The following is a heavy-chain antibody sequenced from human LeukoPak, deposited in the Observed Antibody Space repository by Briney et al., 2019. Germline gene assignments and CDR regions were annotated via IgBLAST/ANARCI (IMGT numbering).Heavy chain of an antibody. CDR3: ASHSPYGDYVGY. Sequence: GGSLRLSCAASGFTVSSNYMSWVRQAPGKGLEWVSVIYSGGSTYYADSVKGRFTISRDNSKNTLYLQMNSLRAEDTAVYYCASHSPYGDYVGYWGQGTLDTVSS. J-gene: IGHJ4*02. D-gene: IGHD4-17*01. CDR1: GFTVSSNY. CDR2: IYSGGST. V-gene: IGHV3-53*01.